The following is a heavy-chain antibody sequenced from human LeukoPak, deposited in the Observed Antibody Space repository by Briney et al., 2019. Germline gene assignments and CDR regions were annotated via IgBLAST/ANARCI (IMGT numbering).Heavy chain of an antibody. V-gene: IGHV3-21*01. D-gene: IGHD2-2*01. CDR3: ARADCSGSTCYLRRSWFDP. CDR2: ISTSSRYI. Sequence: PGGSPRLSCAASGFTFSSFDMNWVRQAPGKGLEWVSSISTSSRYIYYRDSVKGRFTISRDDAKNSLYLQMNSLRVEDTAVYYCARADCSGSTCYLRRSWFDPWGQGTLVTVPS. CDR1: GFTFSSFD. J-gene: IGHJ5*02.